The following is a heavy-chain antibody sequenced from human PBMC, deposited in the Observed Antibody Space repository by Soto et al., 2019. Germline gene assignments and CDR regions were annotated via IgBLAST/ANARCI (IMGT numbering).Heavy chain of an antibody. V-gene: IGHV3-48*03. CDR2: INSDGSTI. Sequence: GGSLRLSCAASGFTFSNYEMNWVRQAPGEGLEWVSYINSDGSTIYYADSVKGRFTVSRDNAKNSLYLYMNSLRAEDTAVYYCARPTYNTYYYDSSGQYYGMDVWGQGTTVTVSS. CDR1: GFTFSNYE. CDR3: ARPTYNTYYYDSSGQYYGMDV. D-gene: IGHD3-22*01. J-gene: IGHJ6*02.